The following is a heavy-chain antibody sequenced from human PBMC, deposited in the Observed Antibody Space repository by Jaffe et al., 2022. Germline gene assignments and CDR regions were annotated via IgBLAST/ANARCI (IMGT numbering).Heavy chain of an antibody. CDR2: VFYTGST. CDR3: ARDHLGTGDFDF. V-gene: IGHV4-59*01. J-gene: IGHJ4*02. D-gene: IGHD1-1*01. Sequence: QVQLQESGPGLVKPSETLSLTCTVSGGSISTYYWSWIRQSPGKGLEWIGYVFYTGSTNYNPSLKSRLTLSVDTSKNQFSLKLSSVTAADTAVYFCARDHLGTGDFDFWGQGTLVTVSS. CDR1: GGSISTYY.